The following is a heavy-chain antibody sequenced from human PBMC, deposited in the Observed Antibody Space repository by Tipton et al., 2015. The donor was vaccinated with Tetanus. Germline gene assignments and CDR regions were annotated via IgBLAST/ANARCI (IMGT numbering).Heavy chain of an antibody. CDR1: GYSFNNYW. CDR2: IYPGDSAT. Sequence: QLVQSGAEVKKPGESLKISYKGSGYSFNNYWIGWVRQMPGKGLEWMGMIYPGDSATKYSPSFQGQVTISADKSTNTPYLQWSSLKASDTAMFYCARAHCTDGVCNFDFWGQGALVTVAS. J-gene: IGHJ4*02. D-gene: IGHD2-8*01. V-gene: IGHV5-51*01. CDR3: ARAHCTDGVCNFDF.